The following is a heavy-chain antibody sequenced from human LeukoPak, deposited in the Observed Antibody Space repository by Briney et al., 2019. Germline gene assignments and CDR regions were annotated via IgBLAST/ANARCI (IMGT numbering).Heavy chain of an antibody. V-gene: IGHV4-4*07. CDR2: TYTSGST. J-gene: IGHJ4*02. Sequence: PSETLSLTCTVSGGSISSYYCSWIRQPAGKGLEWIGRTYTSGSTNYNPSLKSRVTMSVDTSKNQFSLKLSSVTAADTAVYYCARDRWGSSGYFTYFDSWGQGTLVTVSS. D-gene: IGHD3-22*01. CDR3: ARDRWGSSGYFTYFDS. CDR1: GGSISSYY.